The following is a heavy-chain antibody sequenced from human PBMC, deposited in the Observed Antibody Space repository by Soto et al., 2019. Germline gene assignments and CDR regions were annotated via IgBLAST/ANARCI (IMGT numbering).Heavy chain of an antibody. CDR1: GYTFTSYD. J-gene: IGHJ6*02. Sequence: SMKVSCKASGYTFTSYDINCVRQATGQGPEWMGWMNPNSGNTGYAQKFQGRVTMTRNTSKSTAYMELSSLRSEDTAVYYCARGPKSGSDYYYYYGMDVWGQGTTVTSP. V-gene: IGHV1-8*01. CDR2: MNPNSGNT. D-gene: IGHD1-26*01. CDR3: ARGPKSGSDYYYYYGMDV.